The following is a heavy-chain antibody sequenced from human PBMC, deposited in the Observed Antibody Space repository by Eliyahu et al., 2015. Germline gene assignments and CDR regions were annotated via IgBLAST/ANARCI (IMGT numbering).Heavy chain of an antibody. CDR3: ATGIGDPKSWYFDL. J-gene: IGHJ2*01. V-gene: IGHV3-13*01. Sequence: EVQLVESGGGLVQPGGSLRLSCAASGFTFNAYDMHWVRQGTGQGLEWVSGIGTAGDTYYPDSVKGRFTISRENAKNSFYLQMNSLRAGDTAVYYCATGIGDPKSWYFDLWGRGTLVTVSS. CDR2: IGTAGDT. CDR1: GFTFNAYD. D-gene: IGHD2/OR15-2a*01.